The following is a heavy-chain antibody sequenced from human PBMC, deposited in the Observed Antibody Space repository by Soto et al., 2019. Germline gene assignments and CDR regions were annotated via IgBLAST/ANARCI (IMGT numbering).Heavy chain of an antibody. V-gene: IGHV3-11*01. CDR2: ISRSGSTI. CDR1: GFTFSDYY. J-gene: IGHJ6*02. D-gene: IGHD5-18*01. Sequence: QVQLVESGGGLVKPGGSLRLSCAASGFTFSDYYRSWIRQAPGKGLEWVSYISRSGSTIYYADSVKGRFTISRDNAKNSLYLQMNSRRAEDTAVYYCERRNGYSYGYYYYYGLDVWGQGTTVTVSS. CDR3: ERRNGYSYGYYYYYGLDV.